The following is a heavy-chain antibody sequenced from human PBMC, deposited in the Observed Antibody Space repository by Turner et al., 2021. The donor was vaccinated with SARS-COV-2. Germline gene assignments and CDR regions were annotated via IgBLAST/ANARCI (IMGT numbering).Heavy chain of an antibody. V-gene: IGHV3-23*01. CDR3: AKDQTVATLDYYYSMDV. CDR1: GFTFGSDA. Sequence: EVQLLESGGGLVQPGGSLRLSCVASGFTFGSDAMSWVRQAPGKGLEWVSAISGSGGTTYYADSVKGQFTISRDNSKNTLYLQMNSLRAEDTALYYCAKDQTVATLDYYYSMDVWGQGTTVTVSS. J-gene: IGHJ6*02. CDR2: ISGSGGTT. D-gene: IGHD4-17*01.